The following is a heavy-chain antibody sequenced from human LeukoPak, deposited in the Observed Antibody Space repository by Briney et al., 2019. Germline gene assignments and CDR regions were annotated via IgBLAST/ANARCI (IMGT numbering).Heavy chain of an antibody. D-gene: IGHD6-19*01. CDR1: GGSISSYY. CDR3: AAKSPLGYRSGWYSFGY. V-gene: IGHV4-59*01. Sequence: SETLSLTCTVSGGSISSYYWSWIRQPPGKGLEWIGYIYYSGSTNYNPSLKSRVTVSVDTSKNQFSLKLSAVSAADTAVYYCAAKSPLGYRSGWYSFGYWGQGTLVTVSS. CDR2: IYYSGST. J-gene: IGHJ4*02.